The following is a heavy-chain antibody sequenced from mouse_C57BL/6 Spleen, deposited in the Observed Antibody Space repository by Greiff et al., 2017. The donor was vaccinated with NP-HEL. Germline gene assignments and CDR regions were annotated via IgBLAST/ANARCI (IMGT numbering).Heavy chain of an antibody. CDR2: ISDGGSYT. D-gene: IGHD1-2*01. V-gene: IGHV5-4*03. Sequence: EVKLMESGGGLVKPGGSLKLSCAASGFTFSSYAMSWVRQTPEKRLEWVATISDGGSYTYYPDNVKGRFTISRDNAKNNLYLQMSHLKSEDTAMYYCARGLRLDYWGQGTTLTVSS. CDR1: GFTFSSYA. CDR3: ARGLRLDY. J-gene: IGHJ2*01.